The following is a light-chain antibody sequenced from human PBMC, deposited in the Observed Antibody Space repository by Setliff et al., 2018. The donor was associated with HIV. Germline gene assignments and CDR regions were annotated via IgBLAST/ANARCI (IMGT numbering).Light chain of an antibody. CDR1: SSDVGGYDF. Sequence: QSALTQPASVSGSPGQSITISCIGTSSDVGGYDFVSWYQQRPGKAPKLIIFDVSERPSGVSHRFSGSKSGNTASLTISGLQTEDEADYYCCSFTSSSTLIIFGGGT. CDR3: CSFTSSSTLII. J-gene: IGLJ2*01. V-gene: IGLV2-14*03. CDR2: DVS.